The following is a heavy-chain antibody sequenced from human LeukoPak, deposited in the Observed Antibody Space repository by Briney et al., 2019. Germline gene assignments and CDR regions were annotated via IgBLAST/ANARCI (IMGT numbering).Heavy chain of an antibody. CDR2: IGSSGTTR. Sequence: PGGSLSLSCAVSGFPFSVYEINWVRQAPGKGLEWVSNIGSSGTTRYYADSVKGRFSISRDNDENSLYLQMNSLRVEDTGIYYCALLAVASDFDYWGQGALVTVSS. D-gene: IGHD6-19*01. V-gene: IGHV3-48*03. CDR3: ALLAVASDFDY. CDR1: GFPFSVYE. J-gene: IGHJ4*02.